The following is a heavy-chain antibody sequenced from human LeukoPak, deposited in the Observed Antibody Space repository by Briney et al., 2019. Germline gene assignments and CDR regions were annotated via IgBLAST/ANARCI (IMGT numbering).Heavy chain of an antibody. V-gene: IGHV3-20*04. Sequence: GALRLSCAASGFTFDDYGMAWVRQAPGKGLEWISAIYYNGGSAAYADSVKGRFTISRDNAKNSLYLQMNSLRAEDTAVYYCARDNSPVDYWGQGTLVTVSS. CDR2: IYYNGGSA. J-gene: IGHJ4*02. CDR3: ARDNSPVDY. CDR1: GFTFDDYG. D-gene: IGHD5-18*01.